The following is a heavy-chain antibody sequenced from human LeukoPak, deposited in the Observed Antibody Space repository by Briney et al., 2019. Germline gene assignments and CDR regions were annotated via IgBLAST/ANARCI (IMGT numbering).Heavy chain of an antibody. J-gene: IGHJ4*02. CDR2: ISGSGGST. Sequence: GGSLRLSCAASGFTFSSYAMSWVRQAPGKGLEWVSAISGSGGSTYYADSVKGRFTISRDNSKNTLYLQMNSLRAEDTAVYYCAKDVTMIVVVTGSDYWGQGTLVTVSS. V-gene: IGHV3-23*01. D-gene: IGHD3-22*01. CDR3: AKDVTMIVVVTGSDY. CDR1: GFTFSSYA.